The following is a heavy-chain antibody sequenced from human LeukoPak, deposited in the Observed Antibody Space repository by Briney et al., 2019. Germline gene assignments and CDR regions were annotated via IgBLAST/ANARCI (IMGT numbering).Heavy chain of an antibody. J-gene: IGHJ2*01. D-gene: IGHD5-24*01. CDR1: ADSISNSY. V-gene: IGHV4-4*07. CDR2: IYTSGST. Sequence: SETLSLTCTVSADSISNSYWSWIRQSAGKGLEWIGRIYTSGSTNYNPPLKSRVTMSVDTSKNQFSLVLTSVTAADTAVYFCAKEAPMATNNWYFDLWGRGTLVTVSS. CDR3: AKEAPMATNNWYFDL.